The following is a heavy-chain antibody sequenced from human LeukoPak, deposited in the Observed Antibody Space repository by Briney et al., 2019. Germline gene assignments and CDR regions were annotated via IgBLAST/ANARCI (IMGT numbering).Heavy chain of an antibody. CDR2: FDPEDGET. J-gene: IGHJ4*02. D-gene: IGHD5-18*01. CDR1: GYTLTELS. V-gene: IGHV1-24*01. Sequence: ASVKVSCKVSGYTLTELSMHWVRQAPGKGLEWMGGFDPEDGETIYAQKFQGRVTMTADTSTDTAYMELSSMRSEDTAVYYCATANDYSYGSYFDYWGQGTLVNVLS. CDR3: ATANDYSYGSYFDY.